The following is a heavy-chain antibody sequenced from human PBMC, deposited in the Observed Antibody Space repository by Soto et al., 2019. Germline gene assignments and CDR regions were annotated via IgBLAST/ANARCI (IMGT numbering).Heavy chain of an antibody. J-gene: IGHJ4*02. Sequence: PGGALRVSSEASVFTFSSYAMSWVRHAPGKGLAWVSAISGSGGSTYYADAVKGRFTISRDNSKNTLYLQMNSLRAEDTAVYYCARLHYDSSGYIDYWGQGTLVTVSS. CDR1: VFTFSSYA. D-gene: IGHD3-22*01. CDR3: ARLHYDSSGYIDY. V-gene: IGHV3-23*01. CDR2: ISGSGGST.